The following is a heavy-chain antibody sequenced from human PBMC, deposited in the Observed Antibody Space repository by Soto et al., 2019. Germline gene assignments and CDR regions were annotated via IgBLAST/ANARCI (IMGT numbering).Heavy chain of an antibody. J-gene: IGHJ4*02. CDR1: GYTFTTSW. V-gene: IGHV5-51*01. CDR3: VRRRLGYDFDY. CDR2: IYPGDSEI. Sequence: PGESLKISXKASGYTFTTSWIGWVRQMPGKGLESMGIIYPGDSEIRYSPSFRGQVTISADKSISTAFLQWGNVKASDTAMYYCVRRRLGYDFDYWGQGTLVTVSS. D-gene: IGHD5-12*01.